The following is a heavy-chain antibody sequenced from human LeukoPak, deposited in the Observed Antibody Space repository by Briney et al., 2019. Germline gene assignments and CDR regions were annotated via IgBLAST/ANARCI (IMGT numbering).Heavy chain of an antibody. Sequence: GGSLRLSCAASGFTFSTYAMSWVRQAPGKGLEWVSAISGSGGSTYYADSVKGRFTISRDNSKNTLYLQMNSLRAEDTAVYYCAGEPEISGAFDIWGQGTMVTVSS. CDR3: AGEPEISGAFDI. CDR1: GFTFSTYA. CDR2: ISGSGGST. J-gene: IGHJ3*02. D-gene: IGHD2/OR15-2a*01. V-gene: IGHV3-23*01.